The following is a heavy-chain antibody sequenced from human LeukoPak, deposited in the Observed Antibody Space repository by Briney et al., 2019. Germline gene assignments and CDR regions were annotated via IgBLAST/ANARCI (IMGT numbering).Heavy chain of an antibody. CDR3: ARGVYIAAAQYGY. CDR1: GGSISSYY. J-gene: IGHJ4*02. CDR2: IYYSGTT. V-gene: IGHV4-59*01. D-gene: IGHD6-13*01. Sequence: SETLSLTCTVSGGSISSYYWSWIRQPPGKGLEWTGYIYYSGTTNYNPSLKSRVTIAVDTSKNQFSLKLSSVTAADTAVYYCARGVYIAAAQYGYWGQGTLVTVSS.